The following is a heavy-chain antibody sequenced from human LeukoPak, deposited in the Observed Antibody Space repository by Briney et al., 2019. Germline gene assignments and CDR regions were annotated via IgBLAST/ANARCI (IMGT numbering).Heavy chain of an antibody. Sequence: GGSLRLSCAASGFTFSDYSMNWVRQAPGRGLEYVSAIVGNGGSTYYANSVKGRFTISRDNSKNTLYLQMDSLRAEDTAVYYCARVATMVRGVIITHYYGMDVWGQGTTVTVSS. J-gene: IGHJ6*02. CDR2: IVGNGGST. CDR3: ARVATMVRGVIITHYYGMDV. D-gene: IGHD3-10*01. CDR1: GFTFSDYS. V-gene: IGHV3-64*01.